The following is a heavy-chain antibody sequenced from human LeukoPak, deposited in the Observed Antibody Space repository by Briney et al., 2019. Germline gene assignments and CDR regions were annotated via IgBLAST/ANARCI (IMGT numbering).Heavy chain of an antibody. CDR1: GYTFTSYY. CDR3: ARDLNGDDSSGYYYSPAGAFDY. D-gene: IGHD3-22*01. CDR2: INPSGGST. V-gene: IGHV1-46*01. Sequence: GASVKVSCKASGYTFTSYYMHWVRQAPGQGLEWMGIINPSGGSTSYAQKFQGRVAMTRDTSTSTVYMELSSLRSEDTAVYYCARDLNGDDSSGYYYSPAGAFDYWGQGTLVTVSS. J-gene: IGHJ4*02.